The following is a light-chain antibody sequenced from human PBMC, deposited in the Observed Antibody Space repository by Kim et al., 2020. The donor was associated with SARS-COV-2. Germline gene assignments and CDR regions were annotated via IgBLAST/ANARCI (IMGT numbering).Light chain of an antibody. V-gene: IGKV3-20*01. CDR3: QQYGSAPGT. CDR2: GAS. J-gene: IGKJ2*02. Sequence: EIVLTQSPGTLSLSPGERATLSCRASQSVSSSYLAWYQQKPGQAPRLLIYGASSRATGIPHRFSGSGSGTDFTLTISRLEPEDFAVYYCQQYGSAPGTFGQGTKLEI. CDR1: QSVSSSY.